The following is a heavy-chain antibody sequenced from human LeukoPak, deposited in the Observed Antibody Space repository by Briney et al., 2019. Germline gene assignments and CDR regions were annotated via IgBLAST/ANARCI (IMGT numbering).Heavy chain of an antibody. CDR1: GGSISSYY. D-gene: IGHD6-19*01. J-gene: IGHJ4*02. CDR2: IYYSGST. CDR3: ARGGGYSSGWGFDY. V-gene: IGHV4-59*01. Sequence: PSETLSLTCTVSGGSISSYYWSWIRQPPGKGLEWIGYIYYSGSTNYNPSLKSRVTISVDTSKNQFSLKLSSVTAADTAVYYCARGGGYSSGWGFDYWGQGTLVTVSS.